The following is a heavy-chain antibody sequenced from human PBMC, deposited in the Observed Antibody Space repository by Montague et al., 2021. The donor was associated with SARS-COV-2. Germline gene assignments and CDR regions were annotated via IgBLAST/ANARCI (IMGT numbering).Heavy chain of an antibody. CDR3: AKPLATGNYYY. V-gene: IGHV4-39*01. J-gene: IGHJ4*02. D-gene: IGHD1-1*01. Sequence: SETLSLTCTVSGGSIGSSNYYWGWVRQPPGKGLEWIGSISYRGDPYYNPSLKSRLTISVDTSQNQFSLKLSSVTAADTAVYYCAKPLATGNYYYWGQGTLVTVPS. CDR2: ISYRGDP. CDR1: GGSIGSSNYY.